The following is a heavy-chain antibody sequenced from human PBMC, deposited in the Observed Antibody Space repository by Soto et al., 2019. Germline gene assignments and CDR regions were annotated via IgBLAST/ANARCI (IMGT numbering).Heavy chain of an antibody. CDR1: GYTFTSYG. V-gene: IGHV1-18*04. CDR3: ARDTRLAYCGSDCYPDAFDI. CDR2: ISAYNGNT. D-gene: IGHD2-21*02. J-gene: IGHJ3*02. Sequence: ASVKVSCKASGYTFTSYGISWVRQAPGQGLEWMGWISAYNGNTNYAQKLQGRVTMTTDTSTSTAYMELRSLRSDDTAVYYCARDTRLAYCGSDCYPDAFDIWGQGTMVTVSS.